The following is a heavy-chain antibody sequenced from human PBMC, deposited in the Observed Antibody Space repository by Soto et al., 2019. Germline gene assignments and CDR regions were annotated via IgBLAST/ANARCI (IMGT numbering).Heavy chain of an antibody. Sequence: QVQLQESGPGLVKPSQTLSLTCTVSGGSISSGGYYWSWIRQHPGKGLEWIGYIYYSGSTYYNPSLKCRVTISVDTSKNQFSLKLSSVTAADTAVYYCARSLSPYCSSTSCPSGAFDIWGQGTMVTVSS. V-gene: IGHV4-31*03. CDR1: GGSISSGGYY. CDR3: ARSLSPYCSSTSCPSGAFDI. CDR2: IYYSGST. J-gene: IGHJ3*02. D-gene: IGHD2-2*01.